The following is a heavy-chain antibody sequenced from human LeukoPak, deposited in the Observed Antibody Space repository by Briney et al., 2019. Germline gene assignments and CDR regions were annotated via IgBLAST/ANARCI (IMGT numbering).Heavy chain of an antibody. CDR3: ARGRGIAAADYSWFDP. Sequence: PSETLSLTCAVYGGSFSGYYWSWIRQPPGKGLEWIGEINHSGSTNYNPSLKSRVTISVDTSKNQFSLKLSSVTAADTAVYYCARGRGIAAADYSWFDPWGQGTLVTVSS. CDR2: INHSGST. CDR1: GGSFSGYY. D-gene: IGHD6-13*01. J-gene: IGHJ5*02. V-gene: IGHV4-34*01.